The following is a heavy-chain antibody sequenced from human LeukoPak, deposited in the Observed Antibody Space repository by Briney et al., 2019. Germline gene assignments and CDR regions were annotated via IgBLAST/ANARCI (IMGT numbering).Heavy chain of an antibody. CDR2: VNDRGST. CDR3: ARGVVSGRFSDYYDYKAV. J-gene: IGHJ6*03. Sequence: SETLSLTCAVSGGSLSGDYCTWVCQPPGKGLQWIGEVNDRGSTNYNPSLKSRLTISEDKSKKQFSLRLPSVTAADTAVYYCARGVVSGRFSDYYDYKAVWGKGTTVTVSS. CDR1: GGSLSGDY. D-gene: IGHD2-8*02. V-gene: IGHV4-34*01.